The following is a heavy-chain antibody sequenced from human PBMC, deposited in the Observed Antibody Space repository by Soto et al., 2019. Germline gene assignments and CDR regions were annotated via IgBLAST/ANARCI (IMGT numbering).Heavy chain of an antibody. J-gene: IGHJ5*02. CDR2: ISGPGAST. V-gene: IGHV3-23*01. Sequence: EVQLLESGGDLVQPGGSLRLSCVASGFTFNNYAMSWVRQAPGKGLEWVSTISGPGASTYYADFVKGRFTISRDNSKNSLYVQMNFLRADDTAVYHCAQHDRGDYMSSWGQGTLVTVSS. CDR1: GFTFNNYA. D-gene: IGHD4-17*01. CDR3: AQHDRGDYMSS.